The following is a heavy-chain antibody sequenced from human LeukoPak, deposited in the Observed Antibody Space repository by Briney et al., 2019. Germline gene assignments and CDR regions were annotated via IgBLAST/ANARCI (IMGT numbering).Heavy chain of an antibody. D-gene: IGHD3-16*02. Sequence: SGTLSLTCAVSGASISSNNWWWSWVRQPPGKGLEWIGEIYHSGSTNYNPSLKSRVTMSVDKSKNQFSLWLSSVTAADTAVYYCARAPDLTFGGVIPLDWGRGTLVTVSS. CDR3: ARAPDLTFGGVIPLD. CDR1: GASISSNNW. J-gene: IGHJ4*02. V-gene: IGHV4-4*02. CDR2: IYHSGST.